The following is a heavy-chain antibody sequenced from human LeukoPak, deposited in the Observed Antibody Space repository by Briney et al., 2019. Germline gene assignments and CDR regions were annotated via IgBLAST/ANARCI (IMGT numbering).Heavy chain of an antibody. CDR1: GGSISSHY. J-gene: IGHJ6*03. D-gene: IGHD3-16*01. Sequence: SETLSLTCTVSGGSISSHYWSWIRQPPGKGLEWIGYIYYSGSTNYNPSLKSRVTISVDTSKNQFSLKLSPVTAADTAVYYCARVWDYYYMDVWGKGTTVTVSS. CDR3: ARVWDYYYMDV. V-gene: IGHV4-59*11. CDR2: IYYSGST.